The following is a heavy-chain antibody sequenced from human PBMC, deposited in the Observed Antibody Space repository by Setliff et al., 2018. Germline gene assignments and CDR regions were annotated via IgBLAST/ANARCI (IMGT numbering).Heavy chain of an antibody. V-gene: IGHV3-21*05. Sequence: PGGSLRLSCAASGFVFGTYGMHWFRQAPGKGLEWLSYVTTTGGFTKEADSVRGRFSVSRDNSKKSVYLQINDLRAEDTALYFCAKGGDWDDQHYAFDIWGQGTMVT. D-gene: IGHD1-1*01. CDR3: AKGGDWDDQHYAFDI. CDR1: GFVFGTYG. CDR2: VTTTGGFT. J-gene: IGHJ3*02.